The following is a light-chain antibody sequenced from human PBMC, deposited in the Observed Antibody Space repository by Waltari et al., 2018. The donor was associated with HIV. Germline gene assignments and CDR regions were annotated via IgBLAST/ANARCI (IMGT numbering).Light chain of an antibody. Sequence: HPPSASGSPGQSVTISCTGTSSDVGGYNYVSWYQQHPGKAPTLMIYEVSKRPSGVPDRFSGSKSGNTASLTVSGLQAEDEADYYCSSYAGSNNLYVFGTGTKVTVL. CDR2: EVS. CDR3: SSYAGSNNLYV. CDR1: SSDVGGYNY. V-gene: IGLV2-8*01. J-gene: IGLJ1*01.